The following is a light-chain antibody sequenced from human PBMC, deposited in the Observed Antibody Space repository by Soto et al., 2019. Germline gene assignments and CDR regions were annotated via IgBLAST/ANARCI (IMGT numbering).Light chain of an antibody. CDR1: SSNVGSNT. CDR3: AAWDDSLNAVV. V-gene: IGLV1-44*01. J-gene: IGLJ2*01. Sequence: QSVLTQPPSASGTPGQRVTISCSGSSSNVGSNTVDWYQQLPGTAPKLLIYHNNQRPSGVPDRFSGSKSGTSASLAISGLQPEDEADYYWAAWDDSLNAVVFGGGTKVTVL. CDR2: HNN.